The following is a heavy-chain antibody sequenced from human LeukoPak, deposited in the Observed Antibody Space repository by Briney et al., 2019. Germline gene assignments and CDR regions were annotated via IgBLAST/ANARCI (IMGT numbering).Heavy chain of an antibody. CDR2: IYTSGST. Sequence: SETLSLTCTVSGGSISSGSYYWSWIRQPAGKGLEWIGRIYTSGSTNYNPSLKSRVTISVDTSKNQFSLKLSSVTAADTAVYYCAKENYDFWNMDVWGKGTTVTVSS. CDR1: GGSISSGSYY. CDR3: AKENYDFWNMDV. J-gene: IGHJ6*03. V-gene: IGHV4-61*02. D-gene: IGHD3-3*01.